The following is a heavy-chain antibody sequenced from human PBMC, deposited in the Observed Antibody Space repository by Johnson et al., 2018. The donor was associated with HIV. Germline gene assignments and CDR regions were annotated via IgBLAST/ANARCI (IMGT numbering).Heavy chain of an antibody. CDR3: ARDQSEVDAFDI. CDR2: MSYDGSDK. V-gene: IGHV3-30*14. J-gene: IGHJ3*02. CDR1: GFTFSSYA. Sequence: QVQLVESGGGVVQPGGSLRLSCAASGFTFSSYAMHWVRQAPGKGLEWVAVMSYDGSDKYYADSVKGRFTISRDNSKNTLYLQMNSLRAEDTAVYYCARDQSEVDAFDIWGQGTMVTVSS.